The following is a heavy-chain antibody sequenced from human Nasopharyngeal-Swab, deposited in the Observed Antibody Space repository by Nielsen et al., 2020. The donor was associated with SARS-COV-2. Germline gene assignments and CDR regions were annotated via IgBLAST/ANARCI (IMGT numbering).Heavy chain of an antibody. V-gene: IGHV3-15*01. Sequence: VRQAPGKGLEWVGRIKSKTDGGTTDYAAPVKGRFTISRDDSKNTLYLQMNSLKTEDTAVYYCTTALNPLYYYDSSGYYSPGAEYFQHWGQGTLVTVSS. D-gene: IGHD3-22*01. J-gene: IGHJ1*01. CDR3: TTALNPLYYYDSSGYYSPGAEYFQH. CDR2: IKSKTDGGTT.